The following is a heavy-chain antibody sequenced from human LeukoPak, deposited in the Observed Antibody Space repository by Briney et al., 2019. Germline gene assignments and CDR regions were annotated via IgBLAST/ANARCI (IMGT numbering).Heavy chain of an antibody. D-gene: IGHD1-26*01. CDR2: INPSGGST. Sequence: GASVKVSCKASGYTFTSYYMHWVRQAPGQGLEWMGIINPSGGSTSYAQKFQGRVTMTTDTSTSTAYMELRSLTSDDTAVYYCAREESIGSYQFLHDYWGQGTLVTVSS. V-gene: IGHV1-46*01. CDR3: AREESIGSYQFLHDY. J-gene: IGHJ4*02. CDR1: GYTFTSYY.